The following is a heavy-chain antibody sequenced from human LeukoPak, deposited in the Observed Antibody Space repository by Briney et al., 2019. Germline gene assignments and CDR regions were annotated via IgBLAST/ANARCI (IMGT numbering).Heavy chain of an antibody. J-gene: IGHJ3*02. CDR3: ATIVKWFGEFVPPDAFDI. CDR2: MNPNSGNT. D-gene: IGHD3-10*01. CDR1: GYTFTSYD. V-gene: IGHV1-8*01. Sequence: ASVKVSCKASGYTFTSYDINWVRQATGQGLEWMGWMNPNSGNTGYAQKFQGRVTMTRNTSISTAYMELSSLRSEDTAVYYCATIVKWFGEFVPPDAFDIWGQGTMVTVSS.